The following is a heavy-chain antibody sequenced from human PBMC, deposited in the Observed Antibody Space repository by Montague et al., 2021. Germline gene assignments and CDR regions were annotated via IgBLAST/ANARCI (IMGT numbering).Heavy chain of an antibody. Sequence: SETLSLTCTVHGGSISSNSHYWDWIRQPPGKGLEWIGTFYSGGNTYYNPALKSRVSISADTSNNQFSLKLHSVTAADTAVYFCARARITGTTTPLDYWGQGTLVIVSS. J-gene: IGHJ4*02. V-gene: IGHV4-39*01. CDR3: ARARITGTTTPLDY. CDR2: FYSGGNT. D-gene: IGHD1/OR15-1a*01. CDR1: GGSISSNSHY.